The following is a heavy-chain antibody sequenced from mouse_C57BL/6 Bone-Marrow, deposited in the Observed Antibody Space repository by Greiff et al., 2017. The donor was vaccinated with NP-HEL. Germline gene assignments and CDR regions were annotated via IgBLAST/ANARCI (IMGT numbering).Heavy chain of an antibody. Sequence: EVNVVESGGGLVKPGGSLKLSCAASGFTFSSYAMSWVRQTPEKRLEWVATISDGGSYTYYPDNVKGRFTISGDNAKNTLYLQLRHLKSEDTAVYYCARGGGYGYAWFAYWGKGTLVTVSA. CDR1: GFTFSSYA. CDR3: ARGGGYGYAWFAY. J-gene: IGHJ3*01. D-gene: IGHD2-2*01. CDR2: ISDGGSYT. V-gene: IGHV5-4*03.